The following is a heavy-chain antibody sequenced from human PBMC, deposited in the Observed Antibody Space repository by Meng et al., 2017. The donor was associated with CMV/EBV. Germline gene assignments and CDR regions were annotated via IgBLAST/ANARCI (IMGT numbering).Heavy chain of an antibody. J-gene: IGHJ4*02. D-gene: IGHD2-2*01. CDR1: GFTFSSYW. CDR3: ARDMVVPATASYYFDY. Sequence: GGFLRLSCAASGFTFSSYWMSWVRQAPGKGLEWVANIKQDGSEKYYVDSVKGRFTISRDNAKNSLYLQMNSLRAEDTAVYYCARDMVVPATASYYFDYWGQGTLVTVSS. V-gene: IGHV3-7*01. CDR2: IKQDGSEK.